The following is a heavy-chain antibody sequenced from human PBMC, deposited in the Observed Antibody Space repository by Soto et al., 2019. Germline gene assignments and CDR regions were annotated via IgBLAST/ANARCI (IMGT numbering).Heavy chain of an antibody. CDR3: ARPVVEYGSRTSYYYYGLEA. V-gene: IGHV1-69*13. J-gene: IGHJ6*02. CDR2: IIPMFETT. D-gene: IGHD3-10*01. Sequence: ASVKVSCKASAATFRSYAINWVRQAPGQGLEWMGKIIPMFETTNYAQKFQGRVTITADESTRTAYMELSSLRYEDTAVYYCARPVVEYGSRTSYYYYGLEAWGQGTTVTVSS. CDR1: AATFRSYA.